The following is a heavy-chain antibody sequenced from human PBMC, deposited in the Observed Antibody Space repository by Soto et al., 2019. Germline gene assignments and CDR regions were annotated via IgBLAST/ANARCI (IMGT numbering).Heavy chain of an antibody. CDR2: IDWDDDK. Sequence: SGPTLVNPTQTLTLTFTFSGFSLSTSGMRVSWIRQPPGKALEWLARIDWDDDKFYSTSLKTRLTISKDTSKNQVVLTMTNMDPVDTATYYCALTLPSSFDYWGQGTLVTVSS. V-gene: IGHV2-70*04. CDR1: GFSLSTSGMR. J-gene: IGHJ4*02. CDR3: ALTLPSSFDY.